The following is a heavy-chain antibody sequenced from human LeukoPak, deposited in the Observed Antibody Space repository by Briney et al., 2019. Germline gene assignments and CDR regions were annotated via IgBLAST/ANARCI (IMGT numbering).Heavy chain of an antibody. CDR1: GGSFSGFS. CDR3: ARGPPTLFCGGDCYPFDY. D-gene: IGHD2-21*02. J-gene: IGHJ4*02. V-gene: IGHV4-34*01. Sequence: PSETLSLTCAVYGGSFSGFSWTWIRQSPGKGLERIGEINDIGSTTFNPSLKSRIAISVDTSMNQFSLKLRSMTAADTAVYFCARGPPTLFCGGDCYPFDYWGQGTLVTVSS. CDR2: INDIGST.